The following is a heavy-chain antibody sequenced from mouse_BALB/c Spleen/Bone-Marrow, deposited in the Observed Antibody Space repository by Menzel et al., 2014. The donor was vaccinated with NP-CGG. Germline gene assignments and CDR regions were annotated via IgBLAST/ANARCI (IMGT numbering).Heavy chain of an antibody. D-gene: IGHD2-14*01. CDR2: INPSNGGT. CDR3: TRGGAYYRYISFAY. V-gene: IGHV1S81*02. CDR1: GYTFTSYY. J-gene: IGHJ3*01. Sequence: LEESGAELVKPGASVKLSCKASGYTFTSYYMYWVKQRPGQGLEWIGEINPSNGGTNFNEKFKSKATLTVDKSSSTAYMQLSSLTSEDSAVYYCTRGGAYYRYISFAYWGQGTLVTVSA.